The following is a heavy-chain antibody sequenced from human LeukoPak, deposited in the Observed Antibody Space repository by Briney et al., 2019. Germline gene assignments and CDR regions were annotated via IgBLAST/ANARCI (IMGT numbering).Heavy chain of an antibody. CDR3: AKDYDDKFDY. CDR1: GFTFSSYG. V-gene: IGHV3-30*02. CDR2: IRYDGSNK. J-gene: IGHJ4*02. D-gene: IGHD3-9*01. Sequence: GGSLRLSCAESGFTFSSYGMHWVRQAPGTGLEWVAFIRYDGSNKYYADSVKGRFTISRDNSKNTLYLQMNSLRAEDTALYYCAKDYDDKFDYWGQGTLATVSS.